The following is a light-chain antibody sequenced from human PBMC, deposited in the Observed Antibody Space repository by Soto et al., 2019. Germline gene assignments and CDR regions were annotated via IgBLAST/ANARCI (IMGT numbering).Light chain of an antibody. CDR1: QSISSY. J-gene: IGKJ1*01. CDR3: LQDYNFPRT. Sequence: IQMTQSPSSLSASVGHRVTITCRASQSISSYLNSYQQKPGKAPKLLIYAASSLQSGVPSRFSGSGSGTDFTLTISSLQPEDFATYYCLQDYNFPRTFGQGTKVDI. CDR2: AAS. V-gene: IGKV1-6*01.